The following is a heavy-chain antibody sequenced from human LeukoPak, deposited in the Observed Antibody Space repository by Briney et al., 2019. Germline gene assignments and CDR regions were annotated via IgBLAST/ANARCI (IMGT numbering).Heavy chain of an antibody. CDR1: GFIFSNAW. D-gene: IGHD1-26*01. V-gene: IGHV3-15*01. CDR2: IKRKTDGGTA. CDR3: TTGGSYYDC. J-gene: IGHJ4*02. Sequence: GGSLRLSCAASGFIFSNAWMSWVRQAPGKGLEWVGRIKRKTDGGTADYAAPVKGRFSISRDDSKDTLYLQMSSLKTEDTAVYYCTTGGSYYDCWGQGTLVTVSS.